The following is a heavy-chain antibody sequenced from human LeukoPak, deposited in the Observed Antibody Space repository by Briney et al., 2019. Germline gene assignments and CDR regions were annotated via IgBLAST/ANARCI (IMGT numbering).Heavy chain of an antibody. V-gene: IGHV4-61*10. CDR1: GDSVSSGSHY. J-gene: IGHJ4*02. CDR3: ASGYSFDY. D-gene: IGHD5-18*01. CDR2: MYTSGST. Sequence: SETLSLTCTVSGDSVSSGSHYWNWIRQPAGKGLEWIGRMYTSGSTNYNPSLKSRVAISVDTSRNQLSLKLSSVTAADTAVYYCASGYSFDYWGQGTLVTVSS.